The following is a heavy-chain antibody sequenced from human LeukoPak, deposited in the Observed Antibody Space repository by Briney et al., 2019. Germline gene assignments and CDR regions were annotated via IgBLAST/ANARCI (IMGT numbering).Heavy chain of an antibody. CDR1: GGSISSSSNY. D-gene: IGHD2-2*01. J-gene: IGHJ1*01. V-gene: IGHV4-39*01. CDR2: IYHSGST. Sequence: PSETLSLTCTVSGGSISSSSNYWGWIRQPPGKGLEWIGSIYHSGSTYYNPSLKSRVTISVDTSKNQFSLKLNSVTAADTAVYYCARHGGYCSSTSCFEYVQYWGQGTLVTVPS. CDR3: ARHGGYCSSTSCFEYVQY.